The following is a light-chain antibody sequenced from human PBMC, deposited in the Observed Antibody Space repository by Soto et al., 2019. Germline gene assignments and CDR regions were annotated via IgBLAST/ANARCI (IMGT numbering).Light chain of an antibody. J-gene: IGKJ5*01. CDR2: ATS. Sequence: EIVLTQSPGTLSLSPGERATLSCRASQSVSSIYLAWYQQKPGQAPSLLIYATSSRATGIPDRFSGSGSGTDFTLTINSLEPDDFAVYYCQQRDSWPITFGQGTRLEI. CDR3: QQRDSWPIT. V-gene: IGKV3D-20*02. CDR1: QSVSSIY.